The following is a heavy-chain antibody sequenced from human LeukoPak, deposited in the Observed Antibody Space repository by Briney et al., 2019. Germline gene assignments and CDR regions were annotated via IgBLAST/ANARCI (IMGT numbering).Heavy chain of an antibody. D-gene: IGHD1-1*01. J-gene: IGHJ4*02. Sequence: GGSLRLSCAASGFTFSSYAMSWVRQAPGKAREGGSTISGRGGTTSYAHSVKGRFTLPREHSRTTVYLQLNNLRVEAPAIYSCAKANWVSNADAVWWGQGTQVTVSS. CDR3: AKANWVSNADAVW. V-gene: IGHV3-23*01. CDR1: GFTFSSYA. CDR2: ISGRGGTT.